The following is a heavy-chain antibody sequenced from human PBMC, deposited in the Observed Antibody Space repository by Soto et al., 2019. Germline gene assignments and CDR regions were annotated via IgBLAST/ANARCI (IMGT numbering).Heavy chain of an antibody. CDR1: GFTFSSYS. D-gene: IGHD2-2*01. J-gene: IGHJ4*02. CDR3: ARDTGYCSSTSCYEAVFDY. Sequence: GGSLRLSCAASGFTFSSYSMNWVRQAPGKGLEWVSYISSSSSTIYYADSVKGRFTISRDNAKDSLYLQMNSLRDEDTAVYYCARDTGYCSSTSCYEAVFDYWGQGTLVTVSS. CDR2: ISSSSSTI. V-gene: IGHV3-48*02.